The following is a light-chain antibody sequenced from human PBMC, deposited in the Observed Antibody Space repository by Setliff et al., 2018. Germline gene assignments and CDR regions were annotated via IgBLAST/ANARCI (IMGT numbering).Light chain of an antibody. J-gene: IGLJ1*01. Sequence: QSALAQPASVSGSPGQSITTACTGTSSYVGGYNYVSWYQQHPGKAPKLMIYDVSNRPSGVSNRFSGSKSGNTASLTISGLQAEDEADYYCSSYTGTYVFGSGTKVTVL. V-gene: IGLV2-14*03. CDR3: SSYTGTYV. CDR1: SSYVGGYNY. CDR2: DVS.